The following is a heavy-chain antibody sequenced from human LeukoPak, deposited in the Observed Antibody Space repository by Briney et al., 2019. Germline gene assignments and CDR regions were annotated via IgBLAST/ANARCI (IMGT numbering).Heavy chain of an antibody. CDR1: GGTFSSYG. Sequence: GASVKVSCKASGGTFSSYGINWVRQAPGQGLEWMGRIIPILGIANYAQKFQGRVTITADKSTSTAYMELSSLRSEDTAVYYCARDTIEGIAAAGTFDYWGQGTLVTVSS. J-gene: IGHJ4*02. CDR3: ARDTIEGIAAAGTFDY. CDR2: IIPILGIA. D-gene: IGHD6-13*01. V-gene: IGHV1-69*04.